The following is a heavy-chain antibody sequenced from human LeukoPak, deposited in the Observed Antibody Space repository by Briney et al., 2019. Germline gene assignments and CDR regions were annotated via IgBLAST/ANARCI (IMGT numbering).Heavy chain of an antibody. V-gene: IGHV3-7*01. CDR1: GFRFNTYW. CDR2: IKQDGNEK. J-gene: IGHJ4*02. Sequence: GGSLRLSCAASGFRFNTYWMSWVRQAPGKGLEWVANIKQDGNEKYYADSVKGRFTISRDNAKNSLYLQMNSLRAEDAAVYYCARGGRDFDYWGQGTLVTVSS. CDR3: ARGGRDFDY.